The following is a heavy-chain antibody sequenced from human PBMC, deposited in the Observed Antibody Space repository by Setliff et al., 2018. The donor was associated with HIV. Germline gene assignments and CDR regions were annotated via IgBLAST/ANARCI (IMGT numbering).Heavy chain of an antibody. V-gene: IGHV4-4*09. CDR3: ATLDHSGGNFLAY. CDR1: GGSVNDFY. J-gene: IGHJ4*02. D-gene: IGHD2-21*02. Sequence: SETLSLPCTVSGGSVNDFYCNWIRQPPGKGPEWIGYIHSSGSTIYNPSLKSRITKSLDTSKEQFSLELSSATAADTAVYYCATLDHSGGNFLAYWGQGSLVTVSS. CDR2: IHSSGST.